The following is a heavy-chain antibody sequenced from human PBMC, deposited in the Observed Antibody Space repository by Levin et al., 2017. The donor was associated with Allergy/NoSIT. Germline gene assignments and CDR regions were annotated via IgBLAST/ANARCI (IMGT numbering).Heavy chain of an antibody. V-gene: IGHV3-30-3*01. J-gene: IGHJ6*03. D-gene: IGHD3-16*01. CDR1: GFTFSSYA. CDR2: ISYDGSNK. Sequence: GESLKISCAASGFTFSSYAMHWVRQAPGKGLEWVAVISYDGSNKYYADSVKGRFTISRDNSKNTLYLQMNSLRAEDTAVYYCARDGGGTYYYYYMDVWGKGTTVTVSS. CDR3: ARDGGGTYYYYYMDV.